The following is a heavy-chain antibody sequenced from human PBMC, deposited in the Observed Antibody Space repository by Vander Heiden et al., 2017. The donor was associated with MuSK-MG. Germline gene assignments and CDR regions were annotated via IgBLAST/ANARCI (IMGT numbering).Heavy chain of an antibody. V-gene: IGHV3-21*01. D-gene: IGHD3-10*01. Sequence: EVQLVESGGGLVKPGGSLRLSCAASEFTFSSYSMNWVRQAPGKGLEWVSSISSSSSYIYYADSVKGRFTISRDNAKNSLYLQMNSLRAEDTAVYYCARDPYYGSGSYYIDFDYWGQGTLVTVSS. CDR1: EFTFSSYS. CDR3: ARDPYYGSGSYYIDFDY. J-gene: IGHJ4*02. CDR2: ISSSSSYI.